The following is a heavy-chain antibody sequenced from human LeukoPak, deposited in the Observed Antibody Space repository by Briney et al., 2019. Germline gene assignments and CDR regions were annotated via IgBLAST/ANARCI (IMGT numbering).Heavy chain of an antibody. Sequence: PSETLSLTCTVSGGSISSSSYYWGWIRQPPGKGLEWIGSIYYSGSTYYNPSLKSRDTISVDTSKNQFSLKLSSVTAADTAVYYCATPGENYDFWSGYYIDWGQGTLVTVSS. J-gene: IGHJ4*02. CDR3: ATPGENYDFWSGYYID. CDR1: GGSISSSSYY. D-gene: IGHD3-3*01. CDR2: IYYSGST. V-gene: IGHV4-39*07.